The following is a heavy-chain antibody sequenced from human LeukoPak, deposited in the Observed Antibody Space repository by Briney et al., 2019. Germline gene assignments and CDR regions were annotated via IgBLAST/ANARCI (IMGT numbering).Heavy chain of an antibody. Sequence: PSETLSLTCAVSGFSISSGGYSWSWIRQPPGKGLEWIGYIYHSGSTYYNPSLKSRVTISVDRSKNQFSLKLSSVTAADTAVYYCARELQGFWFDPWGQGTLVTVSS. CDR1: GFSISSGGYS. CDR3: ARELQGFWFDP. V-gene: IGHV4-30-2*01. J-gene: IGHJ5*02. CDR2: IYHSGST.